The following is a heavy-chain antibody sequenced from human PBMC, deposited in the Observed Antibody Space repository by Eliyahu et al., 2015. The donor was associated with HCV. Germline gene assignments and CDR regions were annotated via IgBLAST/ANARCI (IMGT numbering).Heavy chain of an antibody. Sequence: EVQLVESGGGLVKPGGSLXLSXAASGXTXSSYSMNWVRQAPGKGLEWVSSISSSSSYIYYADSVKGRFTISRDNAKNSLYLQMNSLRAEDTAVYYCAREELELPQGAFDYWGQGTLVTVSS. CDR1: GXTXSSYS. J-gene: IGHJ4*02. CDR3: AREELELPQGAFDY. D-gene: IGHD1-7*01. V-gene: IGHV3-21*01. CDR2: ISSSSSYI.